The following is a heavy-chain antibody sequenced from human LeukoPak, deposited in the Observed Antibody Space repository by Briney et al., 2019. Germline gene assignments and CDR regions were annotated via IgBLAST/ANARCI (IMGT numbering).Heavy chain of an antibody. CDR1: GFTFSSYA. CDR2: ISGSGGST. D-gene: IGHD1-26*01. V-gene: IGHV3-23*01. CDR3: AISRYSGSYPFDY. J-gene: IGHJ4*02. Sequence: GSLRLPCAASGFTFSSYAMSWVRQAPGKGLEWVSAISGSGGSTYYADSVKGRFTISRDNSKNTLYLQMNSLRAEDTAVYYCAISRYSGSYPFDYWGQGTLVTVSS.